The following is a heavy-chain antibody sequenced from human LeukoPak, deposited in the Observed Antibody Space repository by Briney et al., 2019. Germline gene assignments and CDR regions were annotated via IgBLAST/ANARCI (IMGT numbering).Heavy chain of an antibody. CDR1: EFNISSKY. CDR2: IYSGDSA. CDR3: ARXGYSGXDFYFDL. V-gene: IGHV3-53*01. D-gene: IGHD5-12*01. J-gene: IGHJ2*01. Sequence: PGGSLRLSCAASEFNISSKYMNWVRQAPGKGLEWLSVIYSGDSAFYTDSVRGRFIISRDHSQNTLFLQMNSLRVEDTAVYYCARXGYSGXDFYFDLWGXXTXVXVSS.